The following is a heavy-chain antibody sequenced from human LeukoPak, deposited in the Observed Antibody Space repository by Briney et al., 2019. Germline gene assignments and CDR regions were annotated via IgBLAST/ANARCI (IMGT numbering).Heavy chain of an antibody. CDR1: GFTFTKHW. J-gene: IGHJ5*02. CDR3: ARGGTYSSSWYRVWYDP. Sequence: PGGSLRLSCAATGFTFTKHWMSWVRQSKDKGLECVAKIREDGGEKHYVDSVKGRFTISRDNAKNSLYLQMNNLSVDDTAVYYCARGGTYSSSWYRVWYDPWGQGTLVTVSS. V-gene: IGHV3-7*01. D-gene: IGHD6-13*01. CDR2: IREDGGEK.